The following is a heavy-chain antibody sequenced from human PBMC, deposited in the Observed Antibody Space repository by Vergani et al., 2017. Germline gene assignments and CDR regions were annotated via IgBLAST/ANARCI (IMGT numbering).Heavy chain of an antibody. CDR2: IHTGGST. CDR1: GGTFSSYA. CDR3: ARSRPYCTSGSCPAI. V-gene: IGHV4-4*09. Sequence: QVQLVQSGAEVKKPGSSVKVSCKASGGTFSSYAISWIRQPAGKGPEWIGHIHTGGSTDLNPSFKSRVSISVDTSKSQFSLKLNSVTVADTAVYYCARSRPYCTSGSCPAIWGQGTLVTVSS. J-gene: IGHJ4*02. D-gene: IGHD2-15*01.